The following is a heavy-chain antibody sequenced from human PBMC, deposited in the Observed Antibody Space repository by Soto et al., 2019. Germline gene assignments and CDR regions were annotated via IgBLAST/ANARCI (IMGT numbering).Heavy chain of an antibody. Sequence: GGSLRLSCAASGFTFSSYGMHWVRQAPGKGLEWVAVIWYDGSNKYYADSVKGRFTISRDNSKNTLYLQMNSLRDEDSAMFYCARSRSGAVADSFDFWGQGTLVTVSS. J-gene: IGHJ4*02. V-gene: IGHV3-30*02. CDR1: GFTFSSYG. D-gene: IGHD3-10*01. CDR2: IWYDGSNK. CDR3: ARSRSGAVADSFDF.